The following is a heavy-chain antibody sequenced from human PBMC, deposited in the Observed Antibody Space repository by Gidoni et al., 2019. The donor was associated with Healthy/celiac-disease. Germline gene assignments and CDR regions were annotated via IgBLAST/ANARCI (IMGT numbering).Heavy chain of an antibody. D-gene: IGHD3-22*01. Sequence: QVQLVESGGGVVQPGRSLRLSCAASGFTFSSYGMHWVRQAPGKGLEWVAVIWYDGSNKYYADSVKGRFTISRDNSKNTLYLQMNSLRAEDTAVYYCAREGNSPLTYYYDSSGYYFDYWGQGTLVTVSS. CDR1: GFTFSSYG. CDR3: AREGNSPLTYYYDSSGYYFDY. V-gene: IGHV3-33*01. J-gene: IGHJ4*02. CDR2: IWYDGSNK.